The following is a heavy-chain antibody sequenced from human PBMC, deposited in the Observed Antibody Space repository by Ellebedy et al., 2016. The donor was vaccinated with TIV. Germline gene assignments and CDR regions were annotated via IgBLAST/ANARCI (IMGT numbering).Heavy chain of an antibody. D-gene: IGHD4-17*01. CDR1: GFTFSSYW. V-gene: IGHV3-7*01. CDR2: IKQDGSEQ. CDR3: ARDNYGDYLYDF. Sequence: PGGSLRLSCAASGFTFSSYWMTWVRQAPGKGLEWVANIKQDGSEQYYLDSVKGRFTISRDNARNALYLQMNSLRAEDTAIYFCARDNYGDYLYDFWGQGTLVTVSS. J-gene: IGHJ4*02.